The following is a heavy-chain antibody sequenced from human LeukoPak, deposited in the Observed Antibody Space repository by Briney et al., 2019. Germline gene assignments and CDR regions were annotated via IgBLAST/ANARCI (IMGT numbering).Heavy chain of an antibody. J-gene: IGHJ5*02. V-gene: IGHV3-21*01. Sequence: PGGSLRLSCAASGFTFSSYSMNWVRQAPGKGLERVSSISSSSSYIYYADSVKGRFTISRDNAKNSLYLQMNSLRAEDTAVYYCARDGAPSDYYDSSGYYPPWGQGTLVTVSS. CDR3: ARDGAPSDYYDSSGYYPP. CDR2: ISSSSSYI. CDR1: GFTFSSYS. D-gene: IGHD3-22*01.